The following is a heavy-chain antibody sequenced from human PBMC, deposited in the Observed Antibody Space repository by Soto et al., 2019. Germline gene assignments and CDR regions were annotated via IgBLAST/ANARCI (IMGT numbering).Heavy chain of an antibody. Sequence: SETLSLTCAVSSGSISSSKWWSWVRQPPGKGLEWIGEIYHSGSTNYSPSLKSRVTMSVDKSKNQFSLKLSSVTAADTAVYYCATYSDILTGYTFDSWGQGTLVTVSS. D-gene: IGHD3-9*01. J-gene: IGHJ4*02. V-gene: IGHV4-4*02. CDR3: ATYSDILTGYTFDS. CDR2: IYHSGST. CDR1: SGSISSSKW.